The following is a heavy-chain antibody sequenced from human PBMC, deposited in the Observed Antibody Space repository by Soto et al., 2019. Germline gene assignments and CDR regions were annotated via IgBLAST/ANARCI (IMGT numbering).Heavy chain of an antibody. CDR2: ISYDGSNK. D-gene: IGHD6-19*01. J-gene: IGHJ4*02. V-gene: IGHV3-30-3*01. CDR1: GFTFSSYA. Sequence: PVGSLRLSCAASGFTFSSYAMHWVRQAPGKGLEWVAVISYDGSNKYYADSVKGRFTISRDNSKNTLYLQMNSLRAEDTAVYYCARDKQWLVYNFDYWGQGTLVTVSS. CDR3: ARDKQWLVYNFDY.